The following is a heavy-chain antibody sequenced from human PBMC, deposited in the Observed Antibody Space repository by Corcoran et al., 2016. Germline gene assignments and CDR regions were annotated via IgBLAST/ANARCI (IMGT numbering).Heavy chain of an antibody. D-gene: IGHD3-3*02. CDR3: AHTLSRLDDAFDI. J-gene: IGHJ3*02. CDR1: GFSLSTSGMR. V-gene: IGHV2-70*04. CDR2: IDWDDDK. Sequence: QVTLKESGPALVKPTQTLTLSCTFSGFSLSTSGMRVSWIRQPPGKALEWLARIDWDDDKFYSTSLKTRLTISKDTSKNQVVLTMTNMDPVDTATYYCAHTLSRLDDAFDIWGQGSMVTVSS.